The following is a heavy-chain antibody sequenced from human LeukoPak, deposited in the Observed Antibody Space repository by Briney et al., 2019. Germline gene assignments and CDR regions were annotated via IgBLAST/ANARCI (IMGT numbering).Heavy chain of an antibody. CDR3: ATVQTNRLWSGELFVGTKYNWFDP. D-gene: IGHD3-10*01. V-gene: IGHV1-24*01. CDR2: FDPEDGET. Sequence: ASVKVSCKVSGHTLTELSMHWVRQAPGKGVEWMGGFDPEDGETIYAQKFQGRVTMTEDTSTDTAYMELSSLRSEDTAVYYCATVQTNRLWSGELFVGTKYNWFDPWGQGTLVTVSS. J-gene: IGHJ5*02. CDR1: GHTLTELS.